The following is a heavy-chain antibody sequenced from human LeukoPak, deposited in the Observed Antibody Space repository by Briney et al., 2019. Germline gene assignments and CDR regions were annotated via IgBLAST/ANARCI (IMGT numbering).Heavy chain of an antibody. CDR3: ATGLRYGDY. D-gene: IGHD3-9*01. CDR2: IYSDNT. V-gene: IGHV3-53*01. CDR1: GFTVSSNS. Sequence: GGSLRLSCTVSGFTVSSNSMSWVRQAPGKGLEWVSFIYSDNTHYSDSVKGRFTISRDNSKNTLYLQMNSLRAEDTAVYYCATGLRYGDYWGQGTLVTVSS. J-gene: IGHJ4*02.